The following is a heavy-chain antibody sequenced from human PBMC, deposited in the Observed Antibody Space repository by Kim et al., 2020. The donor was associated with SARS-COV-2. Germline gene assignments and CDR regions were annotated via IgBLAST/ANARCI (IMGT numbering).Heavy chain of an antibody. J-gene: IGHJ5*02. CDR2: IYYSGST. CDR1: GGSISSGGYY. CDR3: ARSHRRVGGLRGGNWFDP. V-gene: IGHV4-31*03. Sequence: SETLSLTCTVSGGSISSGGYYWSWIRQHPGKGLEWIGYIYYSGSTYYNPSLKSRVTISVDTSKNQFSLKLSSVTAADTAVYYCARSHRRVGGLRGGNWFDPWGQGTLVTVSS. D-gene: IGHD3-10*01.